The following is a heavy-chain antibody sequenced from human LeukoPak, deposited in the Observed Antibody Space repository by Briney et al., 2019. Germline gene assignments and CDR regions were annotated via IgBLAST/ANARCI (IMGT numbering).Heavy chain of an antibody. J-gene: IGHJ3*02. CDR2: ISAYNGNT. Sequence: ASVKVSCKASGYTFTSYGISWVRQAPGQGLEWMGWISAYNGNTNYAQKLQGRVTMTTDTSTSTAYMELRSLRSVDTAVYYCARDRAHGDYASDDAFDIWGQGTMVTVSS. CDR1: GYTFTSYG. CDR3: ARDRAHGDYASDDAFDI. V-gene: IGHV1-18*01. D-gene: IGHD4-17*01.